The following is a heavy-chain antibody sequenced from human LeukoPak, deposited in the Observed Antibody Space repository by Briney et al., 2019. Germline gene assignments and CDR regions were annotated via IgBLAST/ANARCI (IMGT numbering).Heavy chain of an antibody. D-gene: IGHD6-6*01. CDR3: VRALGSSSADY. J-gene: IGHJ4*02. CDR2: IKQDGSEK. Sequence: PGGSLRLSCAASGFTFTHSWMSWVRQAPGKGLEWVANIKQDGSEKYYVDPVEGRFTISRDNAKNSVSLQMNSLRGEDTAVYYCVRALGSSSADYWGQGTLVTVSS. V-gene: IGHV3-7*01. CDR1: GFTFTHSW.